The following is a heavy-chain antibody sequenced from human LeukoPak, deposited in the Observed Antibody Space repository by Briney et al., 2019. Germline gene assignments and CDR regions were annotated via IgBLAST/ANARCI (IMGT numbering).Heavy chain of an antibody. J-gene: IGHJ4*02. D-gene: IGHD6-19*01. V-gene: IGHV3-23*01. Sequence: PGGSLRLSCAASGFTFSSYEMNWVRQAPGKGLEWVSAISGSGGSTYYADSVKGRFTISRDNSKNTLYLQMNSLRAEDTAVYYCARGRPGTAVAGTFYYFDYWGQGTLVTVSS. CDR2: ISGSGGST. CDR3: ARGRPGTAVAGTFYYFDY. CDR1: GFTFSSYE.